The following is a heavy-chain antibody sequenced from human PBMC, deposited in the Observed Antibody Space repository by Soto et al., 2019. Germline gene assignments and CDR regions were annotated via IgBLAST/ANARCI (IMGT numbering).Heavy chain of an antibody. J-gene: IGHJ5*02. CDR2: IYYSGST. V-gene: IGHV4-39*01. D-gene: IGHD2-15*01. CDR3: ARRIYCSGGSCYHNWFDP. CDR1: GGSISSSSYY. Sequence: SETLSLTCTVSGGSISSSSYYWGWIRQPPGKGLEWIGSIYYSGSTYYNPSLKSRVTISVDTSKNQFSLKLSSVTAADTAVYYCARRIYCSGGSCYHNWFDPWGQGTLVTVSS.